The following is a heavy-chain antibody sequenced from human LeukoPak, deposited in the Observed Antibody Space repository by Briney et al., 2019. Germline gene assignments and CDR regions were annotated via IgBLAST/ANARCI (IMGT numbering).Heavy chain of an antibody. D-gene: IGHD6-6*01. V-gene: IGHV3-23*01. CDR1: GFTFSTYA. CDR3: AKDGYTSSLNNPGAAEFDY. Sequence: PTGGSLRLSCAASGFTFSTYAMSWIRQAPGKGLEWVSAMSGSGGSTKYADSVKGWFTISRDDSKNTLYLQMNSLRAEDTAVYYCAKDGYTSSLNNPGAAEFDYWGQGTLVTVSS. J-gene: IGHJ4*02. CDR2: MSGSGGST.